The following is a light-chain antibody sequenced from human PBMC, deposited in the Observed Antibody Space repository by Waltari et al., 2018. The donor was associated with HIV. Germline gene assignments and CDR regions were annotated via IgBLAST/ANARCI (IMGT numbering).Light chain of an antibody. Sequence: DIVMTQSPLSLPVTLGEPASISCRSSQGLLQSIGYNYLDCYLQKPGQSPQLLIYLGSDRAAGVPDRFSGSGSGTDFTLKISRVEAEDVGIYYCMEPLQATFGQGTRLEI. V-gene: IGKV2-28*01. CDR1: QGLLQSIGYNY. CDR2: LGS. CDR3: MEPLQAT. J-gene: IGKJ5*01.